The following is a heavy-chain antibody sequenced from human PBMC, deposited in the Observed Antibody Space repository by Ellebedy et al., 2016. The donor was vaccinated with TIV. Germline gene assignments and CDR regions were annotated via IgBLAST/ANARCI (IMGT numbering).Heavy chain of an antibody. CDR1: GFSFSNYA. J-gene: IGHJ4*02. Sequence: GESLKISCAASGFSFSNYAMNWVRQEPGKGLEWVSSLSASGVSTYYADSVKGRFSISSDNSKNTLSLHMSSLRANDTAIYYCAKMSWLGGFDYWGQGTLVTVSS. CDR2: LSASGVST. CDR3: AKMSWLGGFDY. V-gene: IGHV3-23*01. D-gene: IGHD2-15*01.